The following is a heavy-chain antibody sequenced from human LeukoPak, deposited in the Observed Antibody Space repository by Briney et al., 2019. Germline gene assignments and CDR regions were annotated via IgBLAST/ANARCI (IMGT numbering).Heavy chain of an antibody. V-gene: IGHV4-34*01. CDR3: ARALSAVAGKGY. J-gene: IGHJ4*02. CDR1: GGSFSGYY. Sequence: SETLSLTCAVYGGSFSGYYWSWIRQPPGKGLEWIGEINHSGSTNYNPSLKSRVTISVDTSKNQFSLKLSSVTAADTAVYYCARALSAVAGKGYWGQGTLVTVFS. CDR2: INHSGST. D-gene: IGHD6-19*01.